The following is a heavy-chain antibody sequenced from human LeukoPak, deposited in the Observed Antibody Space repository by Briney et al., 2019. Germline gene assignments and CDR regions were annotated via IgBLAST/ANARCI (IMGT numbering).Heavy chain of an antibody. D-gene: IGHD1-26*01. Sequence: PGRSLRRSCAASGFTFSSYGMHWVRQAPGKGLEWVAVIWYDGSNKYYADSVKGRFTISRDNSKNTLYLQMNSLRAEDTAVYYCARVRGIVGARLDYLGKGTLVTVSS. CDR2: IWYDGSNK. CDR3: ARVRGIVGARLDY. J-gene: IGHJ4*02. V-gene: IGHV3-33*01. CDR1: GFTFSSYG.